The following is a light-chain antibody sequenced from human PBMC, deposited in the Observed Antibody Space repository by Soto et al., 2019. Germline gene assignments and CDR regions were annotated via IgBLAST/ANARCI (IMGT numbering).Light chain of an antibody. CDR2: AAS. V-gene: IGKV1-12*01. J-gene: IGKJ4*01. CDR1: QRISSW. Sequence: DIPMIQSPSSVSASVGDRATITCRASQRISSWLARYQQKPGKAPNLLIYAASSSQSGGPSRFSPGRSGAEFTRTIGSLQLEGFATYYWPEADTSPLAVGRGTLVEIK. CDR3: PEADTSPLA.